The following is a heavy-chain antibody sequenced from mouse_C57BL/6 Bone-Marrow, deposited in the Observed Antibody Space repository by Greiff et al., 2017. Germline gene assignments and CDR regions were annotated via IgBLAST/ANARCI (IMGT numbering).Heavy chain of an antibody. Sequence: QVQLQQPGAELVKPGASVKLSCKASGYTFTSYWMHWVKQRPGRGLEWIGRIDPKSGGTKYNEKFKSKATMTVDKPSSTAYLQLSSLTSEDSAVYECAQCNYCYGYFAVWGTGTTVTVSS. CDR3: AQCNYCYGYFAV. D-gene: IGHD2-1*01. J-gene: IGHJ1*03. CDR2: IDPKSGGT. CDR1: GYTFTSYW. V-gene: IGHV1-72*01.